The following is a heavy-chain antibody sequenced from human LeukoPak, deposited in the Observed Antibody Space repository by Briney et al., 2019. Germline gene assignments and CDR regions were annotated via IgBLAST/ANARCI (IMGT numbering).Heavy chain of an antibody. J-gene: IGHJ4*02. Sequence: SGTLSLTCAISGGSLSSGGYSWSWIRQPPGKGLEWIGYIYHSGSTYYNPSLKSRVTISVDRSKNHFSLRLTSVTAADTAVYYCARDRQQLVSGDYFDFWGQGTLVTVSS. CDR1: GGSLSSGGYS. D-gene: IGHD2-15*01. V-gene: IGHV4-30-2*01. CDR3: ARDRQQLVSGDYFDF. CDR2: IYHSGST.